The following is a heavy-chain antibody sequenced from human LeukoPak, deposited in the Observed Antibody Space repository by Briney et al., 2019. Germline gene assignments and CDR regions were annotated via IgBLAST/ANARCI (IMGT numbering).Heavy chain of an antibody. CDR2: ISGSGDST. CDR3: AKDTAMDV. CDR1: GFTFSSYG. J-gene: IGHJ6*03. Sequence: GGSLRLSCVASGFTFSSYGMSWVRQAPGKGLEWVSGISGSGDSTYYADSVKGRFTISRDNSKNTLYMQMNSLRAEDTAVYYCAKDTAMDVWGKGTTVTVSS. V-gene: IGHV3-23*01.